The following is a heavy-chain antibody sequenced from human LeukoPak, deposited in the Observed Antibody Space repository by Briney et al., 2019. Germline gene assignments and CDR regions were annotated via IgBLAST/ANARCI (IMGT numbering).Heavy chain of an antibody. CDR1: GYTFTGYY. V-gene: IGHV1-2*02. D-gene: IGHD6-19*01. J-gene: IGHJ6*02. CDR3: ASLVAVAGATGYYYYGMDV. CDR2: INPNSGGT. Sequence: GASVKVSCKASGYTFTGYYMHWVQQAPGQGLEWMGWINPNSGGTNYAQKFQGRVTMTRDTSISTAYMELSRLRSDDTAVYYCASLVAVAGATGYYYYGMDVWGQGTTVTVSS.